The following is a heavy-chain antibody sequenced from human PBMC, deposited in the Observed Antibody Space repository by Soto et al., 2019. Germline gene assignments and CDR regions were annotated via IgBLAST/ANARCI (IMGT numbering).Heavy chain of an antibody. CDR1: GFTFSSHA. CDR2: ISASGDET. J-gene: IGHJ4*02. D-gene: IGHD5-12*01. CDR3: AKRAGYDVDY. Sequence: EVQLLESGGGLVQPGGSLRLSCAASGFTFSSHAMIWVRQAPGRGLEWVSSISASGDETYYTDSVKGRFTVSRDNPQNTRYLQMIRLRVEDTAVYYCAKRAGYDVDYWGQGTLVTVSS. V-gene: IGHV3-23*01.